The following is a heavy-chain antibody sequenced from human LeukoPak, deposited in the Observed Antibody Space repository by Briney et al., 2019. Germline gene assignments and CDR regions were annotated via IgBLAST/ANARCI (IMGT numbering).Heavy chain of an antibody. J-gene: IGHJ5*02. CDR2: IGWNSGSI. Sequence: PGGSLRLSCAASGFTFDDYAMHWVRQPPGKGLEWVSGIGWNSGSIGYADSVRGRFTISRDNAKNSLYLQMNSLRTEDTALYYCAKDLTSEWLFTGPWFDPWGQGTLVTVSS. V-gene: IGHV3-9*01. D-gene: IGHD3-3*01. CDR1: GFTFDDYA. CDR3: AKDLTSEWLFTGPWFDP.